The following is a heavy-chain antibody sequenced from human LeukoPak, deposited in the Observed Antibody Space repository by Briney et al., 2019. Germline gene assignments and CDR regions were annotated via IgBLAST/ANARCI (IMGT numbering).Heavy chain of an antibody. CDR3: ARVGTHRKLYDSGGYPYYFDY. J-gene: IGHJ4*02. Sequence: TSETLSLTCAVYGGSFSGYYWSWIRQPPGKGLEWLGEINHSGSTNYNPSLKSRVTISVDTSKNQFSLKLSSVTAADTAVYYCARVGTHRKLYDSGGYPYYFDYWGQGTLVSVSS. CDR1: GGSFSGYY. CDR2: INHSGST. V-gene: IGHV4-34*01. D-gene: IGHD3-22*01.